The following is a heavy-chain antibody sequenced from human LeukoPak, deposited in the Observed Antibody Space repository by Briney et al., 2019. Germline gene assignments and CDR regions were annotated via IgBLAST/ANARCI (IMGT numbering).Heavy chain of an antibody. V-gene: IGHV3-7*01. D-gene: IGHD2-15*01. CDR3: ARGGGAGDY. CDR2: IRLDGSET. CDR1: GFTFSNYW. J-gene: IGHJ4*02. Sequence: GGSLRLSCAASGFTFSNYWMSWVRQTPGKGVEWVANIRLDGSETNYVASVKGRFTISRDNAKNLLYLQMDSLRAEDTAVYYCARGGGAGDYWGQGTLVTVSS.